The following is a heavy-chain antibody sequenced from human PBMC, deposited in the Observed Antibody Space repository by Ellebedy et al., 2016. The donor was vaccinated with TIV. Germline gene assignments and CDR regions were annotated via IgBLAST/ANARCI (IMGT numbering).Heavy chain of an antibody. CDR3: ARDRGYDAFDI. CDR1: GFTFSSYG. CDR2: IWYDGNNK. D-gene: IGHD3-10*01. V-gene: IGHV3-33*08. Sequence: PGGSLRLSCAASGFTFSSYGMHWVRQAPGKGLEWVAVIWYDGNNKYYADSVKGRFTISRDNSKNTLYLQMNSLRAEDTAVYYCARDRGYDAFDIWGQGTMVTVSS. J-gene: IGHJ3*02.